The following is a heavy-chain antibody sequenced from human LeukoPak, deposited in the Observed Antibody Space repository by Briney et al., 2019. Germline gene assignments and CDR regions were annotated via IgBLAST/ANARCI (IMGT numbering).Heavy chain of an antibody. D-gene: IGHD5-18*01. Sequence: ASVKVSCKVSGYTLTELSMHWVRQAPGKGLEWMGGFDPEDGETIYAQKFQGRVTMTEDTSTDTAYMELSSLRSEDTAVYYCARGVGYSYGSPNPNDAFDIWGQGTMVTVSS. CDR1: GYTLTELS. CDR2: FDPEDGET. J-gene: IGHJ3*02. CDR3: ARGVGYSYGSPNPNDAFDI. V-gene: IGHV1-24*01.